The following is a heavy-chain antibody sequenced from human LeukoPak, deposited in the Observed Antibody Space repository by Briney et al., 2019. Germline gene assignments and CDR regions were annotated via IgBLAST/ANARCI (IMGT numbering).Heavy chain of an antibody. V-gene: IGHV1-18*01. CDR3: ARVHPLAATVVSWYFDL. D-gene: IGHD2-15*01. Sequence: ASVKVSCKASGYTFTSYGISWVRQAPGQGLEWMGWIGAYNGNTNYAQKLQGRVTMTTDTSTSTAYMELRSLRSDDTAVYYCARVHPLAATVVSWYFDLWGRGTLVTVSS. J-gene: IGHJ2*01. CDR1: GYTFTSYG. CDR2: IGAYNGNT.